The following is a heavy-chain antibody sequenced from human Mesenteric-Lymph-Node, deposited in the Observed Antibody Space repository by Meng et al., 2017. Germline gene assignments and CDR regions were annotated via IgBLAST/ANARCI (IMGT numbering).Heavy chain of an antibody. CDR2: ISSSGSTI. CDR1: GFTFSSYE. CDR3: ARGGRWELRIGWYFDL. D-gene: IGHD1-26*01. V-gene: IGHV3-48*03. J-gene: IGHJ2*01. Sequence: GESLKISCAASGFTFSSYEMNWVRQAPGKGLEWVSYISSSGSTIYYADSVKGRFTISRDNAKNSLYLQMNSLRAEDTAVYYCARGGRWELRIGWYFDLWGRGTLVTVSS.